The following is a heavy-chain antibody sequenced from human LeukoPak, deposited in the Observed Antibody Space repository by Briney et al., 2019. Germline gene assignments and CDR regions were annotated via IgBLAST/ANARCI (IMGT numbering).Heavy chain of an antibody. CDR1: GFTFSSYW. Sequence: GGSLRLSCAASGFTFSSYWMSWVRQAPGKGLEWVANIKQDGSEKYYVDSVKGRFTISRDNAKNSLYLQMNSLRAEDTAVYYCARDFPIPDVVDTATYFDYWGQGTLVTVSS. J-gene: IGHJ4*02. D-gene: IGHD5-18*01. CDR3: ARDFPIPDVVDTATYFDY. CDR2: IKQDGSEK. V-gene: IGHV3-7*01.